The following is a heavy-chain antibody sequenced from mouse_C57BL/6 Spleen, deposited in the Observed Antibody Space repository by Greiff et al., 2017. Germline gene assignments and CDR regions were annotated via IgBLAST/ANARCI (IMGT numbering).Heavy chain of an antibody. CDR3: ARDRGRTGTDYFDY. D-gene: IGHD4-1*01. Sequence: EVQGVESGGGLVKPGGSLKLSCAASGFTFSSYAMSWVRQTPEKRLEWVATISDGGSYTYYPDNVKGRFTISRDNAKNNLYLQMSHLKSEDTAMXYCARDRGRTGTDYFDYWGQGTTLTVSS. CDR1: GFTFSSYA. J-gene: IGHJ2*01. CDR2: ISDGGSYT. V-gene: IGHV5-4*01.